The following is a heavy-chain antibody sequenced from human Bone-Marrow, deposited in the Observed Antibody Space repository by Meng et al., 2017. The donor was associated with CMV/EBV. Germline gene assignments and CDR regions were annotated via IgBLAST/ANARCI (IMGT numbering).Heavy chain of an antibody. CDR2: ISYDGSNK. V-gene: IGHV3-30*04. J-gene: IGHJ3*02. Sequence: GGSLRLSCAASGFTFSSYAMHWVRQAPGKGLEWVAVISYDGSNKYYADSVKGRFTISRDNSKNTLFLQMNSLRTEDTAMYYCVKDLLLTSWYPDAFDIWGQGTMVTGSS. CDR3: VKDLLLTSWYPDAFDI. D-gene: IGHD6-13*01. CDR1: GFTFSSYA.